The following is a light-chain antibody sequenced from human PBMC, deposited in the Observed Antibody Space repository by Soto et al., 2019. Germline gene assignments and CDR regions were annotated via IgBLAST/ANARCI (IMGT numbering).Light chain of an antibody. V-gene: IGLV1-44*01. CDR3: AAWDDSLNGYV. CDR2: SNN. Sequence: QPVLTQPPSASGTPGQRVTISCSGSSSNIGSNTVNWYQQLPGTAPKLLIYSNNQRPSGVPDRFSGSKSGTSASLAISGLQSEDEDAYYCAAWDDSLNGYVFGTGTKLTVL. CDR1: SSNIGSNT. J-gene: IGLJ1*01.